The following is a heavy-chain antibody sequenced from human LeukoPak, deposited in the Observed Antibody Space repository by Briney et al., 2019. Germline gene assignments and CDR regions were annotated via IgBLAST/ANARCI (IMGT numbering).Heavy chain of an antibody. J-gene: IGHJ6*02. D-gene: IGHD2-2*01. CDR1: GYTFTGYY. CDR2: INPNSGNT. V-gene: IGHV1-8*02. Sequence: ASVKVSCKASGYTFTGYYMHWVRQAPGQGLEWMGWINPNSGNTGYAQKFQGRVTMTRNTSISTAYMELSSLRSEDTAVYYCARAYRVPAAIGYYYYGMDVWGQGTTVTVSS. CDR3: ARAYRVPAAIGYYYYGMDV.